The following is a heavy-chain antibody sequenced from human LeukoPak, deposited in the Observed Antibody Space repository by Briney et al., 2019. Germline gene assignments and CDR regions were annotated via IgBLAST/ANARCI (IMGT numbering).Heavy chain of an antibody. V-gene: IGHV1-2*02. D-gene: IGHD1-1*01. CDR3: ARFNWNDRLVDY. J-gene: IGHJ4*02. Sequence: ASVKVSCEASGYTFTGYYMHWVRQAPGQGLEWMGWINPNSGGTNYAQKFQGRVTMTRDTSISTAYMELSRLRSDDTAVYYCARFNWNDRLVDYWGQGTLVTVSS. CDR2: INPNSGGT. CDR1: GYTFTGYY.